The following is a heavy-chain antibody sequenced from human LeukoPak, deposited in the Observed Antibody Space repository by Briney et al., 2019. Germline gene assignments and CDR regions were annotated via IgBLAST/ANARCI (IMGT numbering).Heavy chain of an antibody. Sequence: SETLSLTCTVSGGSVINYYWSWIRQPPGKGLEWIGYIYYNGSTNYNPSLKSRVTISVDTSKNQFSLKLRSVTAADTTVYFCARRDYGSKVDYWGQGTLVTVSS. V-gene: IGHV4-59*08. CDR1: GGSVINYY. J-gene: IGHJ4*02. CDR3: ARRDYGSKVDY. CDR2: IYYNGST. D-gene: IGHD4-17*01.